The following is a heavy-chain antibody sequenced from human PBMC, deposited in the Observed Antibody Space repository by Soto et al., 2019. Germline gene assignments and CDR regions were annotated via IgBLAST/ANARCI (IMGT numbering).Heavy chain of an antibody. CDR2: IYYTGST. CDR1: GGTINNHY. D-gene: IGHD2-8*01. J-gene: IGHJ4*02. V-gene: IGHV4-59*11. CDR3: ARSNCYSEY. Sequence: LQTLSLTCTVSGGTINNHYWSWIRQPPGKGLEWIGYIYYTGSTNHNPSLKSRVTISVDTSKNQFSLNLTSLTAADTAIYYCARSNCYSEYWGQGTLVTVSS.